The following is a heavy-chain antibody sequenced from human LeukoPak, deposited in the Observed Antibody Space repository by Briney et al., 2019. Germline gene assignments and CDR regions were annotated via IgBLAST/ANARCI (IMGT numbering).Heavy chain of an antibody. CDR2: INPNSGGT. Sequence: GASVKVSCKASGYTFTGYYMHWVRQAPGQGLEWMGWINPNSGGTNYAQKFQGRVTMTRDTSISTAYMELSRLRSDDTAVYYCARDRALNFGESWYNWFDPWGQGTLVTVSS. J-gene: IGHJ5*02. CDR3: ARDRALNFGESWYNWFDP. V-gene: IGHV1-2*02. CDR1: GYTFTGYY. D-gene: IGHD3-10*01.